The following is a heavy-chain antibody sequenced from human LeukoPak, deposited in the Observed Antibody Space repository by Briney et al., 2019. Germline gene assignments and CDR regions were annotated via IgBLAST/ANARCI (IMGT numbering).Heavy chain of an antibody. CDR2: IYHSGST. CDR3: ARAWTLVVVAATYYGMDV. D-gene: IGHD2-15*01. CDR1: GGSISSGGYS. V-gene: IGHV4-30-2*01. Sequence: SETLSLTCAVSGGSISSGGYSWSWIRQPPGKGLEWIGYIYHSGSTYYNPSLKSRVTMSVDRSKNQFSLKLSSVTAADTAVYYCARAWTLVVVAATYYGMDVWGQGTTVTVSS. J-gene: IGHJ6*02.